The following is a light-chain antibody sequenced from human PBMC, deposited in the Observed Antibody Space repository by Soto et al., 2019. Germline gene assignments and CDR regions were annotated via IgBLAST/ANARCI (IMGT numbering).Light chain of an antibody. V-gene: IGLV2-14*02. CDR3: VSFTSSTTYV. CDR1: SSDVGSHNF. CDR2: EVS. Sequence: QSVLTQPASVSGSPGQSITISCTGTSSDVGSHNFVSWYQQRPGKAPKLMIFEVSKRPSGVSSRFSASKSGNTASLIISRLQTEDEADYYCVSFTSSTTYVFGSGTKVTVL. J-gene: IGLJ1*01.